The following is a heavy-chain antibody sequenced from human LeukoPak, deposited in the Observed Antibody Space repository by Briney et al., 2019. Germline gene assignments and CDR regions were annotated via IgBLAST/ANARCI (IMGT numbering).Heavy chain of an antibody. CDR1: GFAFSSYA. D-gene: IGHD5-18*01. V-gene: IGHV3-23*01. Sequence: GGSLRLSCAVSGFAFSSYAMNWVRQAPGEGLEWVSTISGSGDSTYYADSVKGRFTISRDNSKHTLYLQMTALRAEDTAVYYCARDRGYSCGYWGQGTLVTVSS. CDR3: ARDRGYSCGY. J-gene: IGHJ4*02. CDR2: ISGSGDST.